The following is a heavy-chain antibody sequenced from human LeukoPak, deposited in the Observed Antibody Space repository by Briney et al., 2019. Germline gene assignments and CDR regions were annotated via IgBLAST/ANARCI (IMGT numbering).Heavy chain of an antibody. Sequence: PGGSLRLSCTASGFPFGDYAMSWVRQAPGKGLEWVGFIRSKTYRGTAEYAASVKGRFTISRDDSKSIAYLQTNSLKTDDTAVYYCTSVHDSSAYYHSGVDYWGQGTLVTVSS. D-gene: IGHD3-22*01. CDR1: GFPFGDYA. J-gene: IGHJ4*02. V-gene: IGHV3-49*04. CDR2: IRSKTYRGTA. CDR3: TSVHDSSAYYHSGVDY.